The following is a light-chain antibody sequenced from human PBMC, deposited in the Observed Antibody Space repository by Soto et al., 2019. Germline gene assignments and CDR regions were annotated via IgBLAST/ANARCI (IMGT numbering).Light chain of an antibody. J-gene: IGLJ1*01. Sequence: SVLTQPPSVSAAPGQRVTISCSGSSSNIGFVSWYQQVPGAAPKLLIYDNSNRPLEIPDRFSGSKSGTSATLNIADLQAGDEADYYCGAWDRSLSAGVFGTGTKLTVL. CDR1: SSNIGF. CDR3: GAWDRSLSAGV. V-gene: IGLV1-51*01. CDR2: DNS.